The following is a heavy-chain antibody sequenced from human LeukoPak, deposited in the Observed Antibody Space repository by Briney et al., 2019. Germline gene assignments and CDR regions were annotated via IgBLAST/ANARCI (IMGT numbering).Heavy chain of an antibody. V-gene: IGHV3-53*01. CDR2: IKSGGGT. Sequence: PGGSLRLSCAASAFNVRGNDMTWVRQAPGKGLEWVSVIKSGGGTYYADSVKGRFTISRDNPKNALYLQMNSLRAEDTAIYYCARDSTRSAFDIWGQGTMVTVSS. CDR1: AFNVRGND. J-gene: IGHJ3*02. CDR3: ARDSTRSAFDI.